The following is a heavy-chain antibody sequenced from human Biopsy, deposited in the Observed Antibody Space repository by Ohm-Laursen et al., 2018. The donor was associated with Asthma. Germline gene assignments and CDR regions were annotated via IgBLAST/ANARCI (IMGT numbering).Heavy chain of an antibody. Sequence: SVKVSCKAPGGTFSNFAISWVRQAPGQGLEWLGGIMTVFGTTSYAQKFQGRVTITADESTSTAYMEVTSLRSEDTAIYYCARCQVGYSSGWSLLLKKIYYSGMDVWGQGTLVTVSS. J-gene: IGHJ4*02. CDR1: GGTFSNFA. CDR3: ARCQVGYSSGWSLLLKKIYYSGMDV. V-gene: IGHV1-69*13. CDR2: IMTVFGTT. D-gene: IGHD6-19*01.